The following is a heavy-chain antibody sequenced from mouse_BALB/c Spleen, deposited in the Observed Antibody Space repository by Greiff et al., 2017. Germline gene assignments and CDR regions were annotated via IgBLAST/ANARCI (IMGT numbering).Heavy chain of an antibody. D-gene: IGHD2-2*01. V-gene: IGHV5-6*01. CDR2: ISSGGSYT. CDR1: GFTFSSYG. CDR3: ARLYGYDQAWFAY. J-gene: IGHJ3*01. Sequence: EVKLMESGGDLVKPGGSLKLSCAASGFTFSSYGMSWVRQTPDKRLEWVATISSGGSYTYYPDSVKGRFTISRDNAKNTLYLQMSSLKSEDTAMYYCARLYGYDQAWFAYWGQGTLVTVSA.